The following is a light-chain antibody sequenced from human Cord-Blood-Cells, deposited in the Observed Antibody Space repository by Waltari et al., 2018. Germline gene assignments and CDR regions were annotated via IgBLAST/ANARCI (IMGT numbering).Light chain of an antibody. J-gene: IGLJ3*02. V-gene: IGLV2-14*01. CDR1: SSDVGGFNY. CDR2: DVS. CDR3: SSYTSSSTWV. Sequence: QSALTQPASASGPPGQSITISCTGTSSDVGGFNYVSWYQQHPGKAPKLMIYDVSKRPSGVSNRFSGSKSGNTASLTISGLQAEDEADYYCSSYTSSSTWVFGGGTKLTVL.